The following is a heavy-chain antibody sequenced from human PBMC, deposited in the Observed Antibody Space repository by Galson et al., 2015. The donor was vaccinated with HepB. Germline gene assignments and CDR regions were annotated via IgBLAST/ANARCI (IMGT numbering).Heavy chain of an antibody. CDR1: GFADSSPD. D-gene: IGHD7-27*01. J-gene: IGHJ4*02. V-gene: IGHV3-13*01. Sequence: PLGLAGPESGFADSSPDMHWAREGKGEGLEGVPGITTAGDTCYPGSVKGRFTISRETAMHSLYLRMKGLTAGDTAVYYCARGPRNWGHVKYFDCWGQGTLVTVSS. CDR2: ITTAGDT. CDR3: ARGPRNWGHVKYFDC.